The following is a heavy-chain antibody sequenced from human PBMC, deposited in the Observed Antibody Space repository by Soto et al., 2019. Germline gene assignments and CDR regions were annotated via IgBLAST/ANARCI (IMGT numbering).Heavy chain of an antibody. CDR2: IIPIFGTA. CDR1: GGTFSSYA. D-gene: IGHD5-18*01. V-gene: IGHV1-69*01. J-gene: IGHJ6*02. CDR3: ARGRGESYGDYYYYGMDV. Sequence: QLVQSGAEVKKPGSSVKVSCKASGGTFSSYAISWVRQAPGQGLEWMGGIIPIFGTANYAQKFQGRVTITADESTSTAYMELSSLRSEDTAVYYCARGRGESYGDYYYYGMDVWGQGTTVTVSS.